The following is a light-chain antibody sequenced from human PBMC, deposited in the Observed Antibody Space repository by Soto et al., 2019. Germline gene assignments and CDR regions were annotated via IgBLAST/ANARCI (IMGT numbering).Light chain of an antibody. Sequence: EIVLTQSPGTLSLSPGERATLSCRASQSVSSGFLAWHQQKPGQPPRLLIYGASSSATGIPDRFSGSRSGTDFTLTISRLEPEDFAVYYCQQYGSSPPITFGQGTRLEIK. CDR1: QSVSSGF. CDR3: QQYGSSPPIT. J-gene: IGKJ5*01. CDR2: GAS. V-gene: IGKV3-20*01.